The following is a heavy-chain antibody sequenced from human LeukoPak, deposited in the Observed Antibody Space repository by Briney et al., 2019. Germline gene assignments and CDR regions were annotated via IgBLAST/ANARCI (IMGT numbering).Heavy chain of an antibody. CDR1: GFTLRSYA. CDR2: IDSDGTAT. Sequence: PGGSLRLSCADSGFTLRSYAMSWVRQPPGKGPVWVSRIDSDGTATYADSVKGRFTISRDNANNMLYLQMNSLRADDTAVYYCTKDARTCHSSGCWKPSDFWGQGALVTVSS. V-gene: IGHV3-74*01. CDR3: TKDARTCHSSGCWKPSDF. J-gene: IGHJ4*02. D-gene: IGHD3-22*01.